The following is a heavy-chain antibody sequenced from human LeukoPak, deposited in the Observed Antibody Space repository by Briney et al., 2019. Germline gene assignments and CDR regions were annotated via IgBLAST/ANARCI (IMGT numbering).Heavy chain of an antibody. CDR3: VRDDRDYVFDY. Sequence: QPGWSLGLSCVASGSRSSIYRMNGVRQAPGKGLEWVSYISGGSTTIHYPDSVKGRFTISRTTAKNALYLHMSSLRDEDTALYRCVRDDRDYVFDYWGRGTLVTVSS. D-gene: IGHD3-16*01. CDR1: GSRSSIYR. CDR2: ISGGSTTI. J-gene: IGHJ4*01. V-gene: IGHV3-48*02.